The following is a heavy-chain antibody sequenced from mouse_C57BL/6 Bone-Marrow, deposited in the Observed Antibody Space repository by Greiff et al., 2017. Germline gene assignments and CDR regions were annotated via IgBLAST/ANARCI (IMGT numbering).Heavy chain of an antibody. CDR3: TRGELLRSVATGFAY. D-gene: IGHD1-1*01. CDR2: IYPGNSDT. Sequence: EVQLQESGTVLARPGASVKMSCTTSGYTFTSYWMHWVHQRPGQGLEWIGAIYPGNSDTSYNQKFKGKAKLTAVTSASTAYMELSSLTNEDSAVYYCTRGELLRSVATGFAYWGQGTLVTVSA. CDR1: GYTFTSYW. J-gene: IGHJ3*01. V-gene: IGHV1-5*01.